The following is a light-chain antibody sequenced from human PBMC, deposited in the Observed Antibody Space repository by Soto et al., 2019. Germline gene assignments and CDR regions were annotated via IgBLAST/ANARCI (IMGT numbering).Light chain of an antibody. J-gene: IGKJ2*01. V-gene: IGKV1-33*01. Sequence: DIQMTQSPSSLSASVGDRVTITCQASQDISNYLNWYQQKPGKAPKLLIYDASNLKTGVPSRFSGSGSGTDFSFTISSLQPEDIATYYCQQYDNHQRTFGQGTKLEIK. CDR3: QQYDNHQRT. CDR2: DAS. CDR1: QDISNY.